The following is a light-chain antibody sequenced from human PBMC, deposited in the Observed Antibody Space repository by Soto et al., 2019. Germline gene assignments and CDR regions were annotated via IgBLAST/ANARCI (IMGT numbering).Light chain of an antibody. CDR3: TSYTSSRTWV. J-gene: IGLJ3*02. CDR2: EVT. V-gene: IGLV2-18*02. Sequence: QSALTQPPSVSGSPGQSVTISCTGTSSDVGSYNRVSWYQQPPGTAPKLMIYEVTNRPSGVPNRFSASKSGNTASLTISGLQAEDEADYYCTSYTSSRTWVFGGGTKLTGL. CDR1: SSDVGSYNR.